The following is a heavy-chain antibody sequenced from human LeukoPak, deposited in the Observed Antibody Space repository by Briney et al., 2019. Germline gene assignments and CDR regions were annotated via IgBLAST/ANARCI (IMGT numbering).Heavy chain of an antibody. V-gene: IGHV3-48*03. D-gene: IGHD2-15*01. CDR2: ISSSGSII. Sequence: GGSLRLSCAASGFSFSIYEMNWVRQAPGKGLEWVSYISSSGSIILYADSVKGRFTISRDNSKNTLYLQMNSLRAEDTAIYYCAKSGLNRFDYWGQGTLVTVSS. CDR1: GFSFSIYE. J-gene: IGHJ4*02. CDR3: AKSGLNRFDY.